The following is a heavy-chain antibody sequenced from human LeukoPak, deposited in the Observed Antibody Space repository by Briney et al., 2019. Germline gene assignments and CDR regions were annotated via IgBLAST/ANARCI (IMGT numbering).Heavy chain of an antibody. J-gene: IGHJ3*02. CDR1: GFTFSSYW. V-gene: IGHV3-74*01. CDR2: INSDRTST. D-gene: IGHD1-1*01. CDR3: ARTSTGNAIDM. Sequence: GGSLRLSCAASGFTFSSYWMHWVRQAPGKGLVWVSRINSDRTSTSHADSVKGRLTISRDNAKNTLYLQMNSLRVEDTAVYYCARTSTGNAIDMWGQGTMVTVSS.